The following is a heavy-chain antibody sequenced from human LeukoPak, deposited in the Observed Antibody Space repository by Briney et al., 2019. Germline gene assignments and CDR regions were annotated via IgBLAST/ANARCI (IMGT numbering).Heavy chain of an antibody. CDR3: ARAGIAVAGIVY. CDR1: GFTFSSYA. J-gene: IGHJ4*02. V-gene: IGHV3-7*01. D-gene: IGHD6-19*01. Sequence: GGSLRLSCAASGFTFSSYAMSWVRQAPGKGLEWVANIKQDGSEKYYVDSVKGRFTISRDNAKNSLYLQMNSLRAEDTAVYYCARAGIAVAGIVYWGQGTLVTVSS. CDR2: IKQDGSEK.